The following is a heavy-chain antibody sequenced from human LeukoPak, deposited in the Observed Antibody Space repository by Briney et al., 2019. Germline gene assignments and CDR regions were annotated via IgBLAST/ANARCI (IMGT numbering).Heavy chain of an antibody. Sequence: SETLSLTCAVYGGSFSGYYWSWIRQPPGKGLEWIGEINHSGSTNYNPSLKSRVTISVDTSKNQFSLKLSSVTAADTAVYFCARGPEYMDVWGKGTTVTVSS. CDR2: INHSGST. J-gene: IGHJ6*03. D-gene: IGHD1-14*01. V-gene: IGHV4-34*01. CDR1: GGSFSGYY. CDR3: ARGPEYMDV.